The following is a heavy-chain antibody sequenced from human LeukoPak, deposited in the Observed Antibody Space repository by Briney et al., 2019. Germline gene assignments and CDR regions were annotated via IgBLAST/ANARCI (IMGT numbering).Heavy chain of an antibody. CDR3: AREAYYGGIDY. D-gene: IGHD4-23*01. CDR1: GGSISSYY. V-gene: IGHV4-59*01. Sequence: PSETLSLTCTVSGGSISSYYWSWIRQPPGEGLEWIGYIYYSGSSNSNPSLKSRVTISVDTSKNQFSLKLSSATAADTAVYYCAREAYYGGIDYWGQGTLVTVSS. CDR2: IYYSGSS. J-gene: IGHJ4*02.